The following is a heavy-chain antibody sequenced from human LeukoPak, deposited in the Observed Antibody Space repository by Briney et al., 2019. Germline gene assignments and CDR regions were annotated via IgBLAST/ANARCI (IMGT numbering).Heavy chain of an antibody. V-gene: IGHV3-11*01. J-gene: IGHJ4*02. Sequence: GGSLRLSRAASGFTFSDYYMSWIRQTPGKGPGWVSYISGSGTTMEYAKSVKGRFTISRDNAKDSLYLQMNSLEAEDTAVYYCAKGHTYGMIWGQGTLVSVSS. CDR3: AKGHTYGMI. D-gene: IGHD2-8*01. CDR1: GFTFSDYY. CDR2: ISGSGTTM.